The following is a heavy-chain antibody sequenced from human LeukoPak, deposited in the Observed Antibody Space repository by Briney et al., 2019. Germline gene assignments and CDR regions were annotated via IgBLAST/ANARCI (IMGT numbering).Heavy chain of an antibody. CDR2: IYYSGST. J-gene: IGHJ4*02. CDR1: GGSISSSSYY. CDR3: ARRPRYYYDSSGYFDY. V-gene: IGHV4-39*01. D-gene: IGHD3-22*01. Sequence: SETLSLTCTVSGGSISSSSYYWGWIRQPPGKGLEWIGSIYYSGSTYYNPSLKSRVTISVDTSKNQFSLKLSSVTAADTAVCYCARRPRYYYDSSGYFDYWGQGTLVTVSS.